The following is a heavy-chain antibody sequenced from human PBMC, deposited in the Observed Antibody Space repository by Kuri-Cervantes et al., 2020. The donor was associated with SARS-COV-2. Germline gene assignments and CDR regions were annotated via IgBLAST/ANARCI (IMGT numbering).Heavy chain of an antibody. V-gene: IGHV3-7*01. J-gene: IGHJ4*02. D-gene: IGHD6-19*01. Sequence: GESLKISCAASGFTFSSYWMSWVRQAPGKGLEWVANIKQDGSEKYYVDSVKGRFTISRDNAKNSLYLQMNSLRAEDTAVYYCAKAVAGFYYFDYWGQGTLVTVSS. CDR1: GFTFSSYW. CDR2: IKQDGSEK. CDR3: AKAVAGFYYFDY.